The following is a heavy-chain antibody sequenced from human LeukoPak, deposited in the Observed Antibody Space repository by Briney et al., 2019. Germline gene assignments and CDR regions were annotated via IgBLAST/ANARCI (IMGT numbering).Heavy chain of an antibody. CDR3: ASLTTSDAFDI. CDR1: GFTVSSNY. V-gene: IGHV3-53*01. Sequence: QPGGSLRLSCAASGFTVSSNYMSWVRQAPGQGLERVSVLYIGGSTFYADSVKGRFTISRDNSKNMLFLQMNSLRAEDTAVYYCASLTTSDAFDIWGQGTMVTVSS. J-gene: IGHJ3*02. CDR2: LYIGGST. D-gene: IGHD4-17*01.